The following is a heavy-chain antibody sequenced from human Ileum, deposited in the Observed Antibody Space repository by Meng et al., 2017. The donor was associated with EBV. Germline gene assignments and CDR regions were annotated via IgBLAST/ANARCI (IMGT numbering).Heavy chain of an antibody. Sequence: VTLQESGPRRVKPSQPLSLTCTVSGGSASSGNNYWIWLRQPPGKGLEWIGYIYYSGRTYYHPSLESRVTMSVDTSKNQFSLNLNSVTAADTAVYYCARVNGDRFSTICYKGWFDPWGQGTLVTVSS. CDR1: GGSASSGNNY. D-gene: IGHD2-2*02. J-gene: IGHJ5*02. CDR2: IYYSGRT. CDR3: ARVNGDRFSTICYKGWFDP. V-gene: IGHV4-30-4*01.